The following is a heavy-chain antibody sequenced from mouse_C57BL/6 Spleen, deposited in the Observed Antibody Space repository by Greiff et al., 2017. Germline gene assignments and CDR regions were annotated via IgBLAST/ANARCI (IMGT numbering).Heavy chain of an antibody. V-gene: IGHV14-4*01. Sequence: DVQLQESGAELVRPGASVKLSCTASGFNIKDDYMHWVKQRPEQGLEWIGWIDPENGDTEYASKFQGKATITADTSSNTAYLQLSSLTSEDTAVYYCTYLSTMVTTADYWGQGTTLTVSS. D-gene: IGHD2-2*01. CDR3: TYLSTMVTTADY. J-gene: IGHJ2*01. CDR2: IDPENGDT. CDR1: GFNIKDDY.